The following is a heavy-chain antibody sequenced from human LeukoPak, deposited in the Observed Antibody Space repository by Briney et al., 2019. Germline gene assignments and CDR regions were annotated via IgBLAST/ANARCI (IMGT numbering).Heavy chain of an antibody. J-gene: IGHJ3*02. CDR3: ARDPDSSGYHKGDAFDI. CDR1: GFTFSTYW. D-gene: IGHD3-22*01. CDR2: TNSDGSTT. V-gene: IGHV3-74*01. Sequence: GGSLRLSCAASGFTFSTYWMHWVRQAPGKGLVWVSRTNSDGSTTSYADSVKGRFTISRDNAKNTLYLQMNSLRAEDTAVYYCARDPDSSGYHKGDAFDIWGQGTMVTVSS.